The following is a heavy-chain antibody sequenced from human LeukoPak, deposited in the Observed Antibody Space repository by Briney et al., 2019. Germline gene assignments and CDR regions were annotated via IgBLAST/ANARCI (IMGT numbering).Heavy chain of an antibody. CDR1: GYTFTSYG. CDR2: ISAYNGNT. J-gene: IGHJ5*02. Sequence: ASVKASCKASGYTFTSYGISWVRQAPGQGLEWMGWISAYNGNTNYAQRLQGRVTMTTDTSTSTAYMELRSLRSDDTAVYYCARMSAGTTLPWFDPWGQGTLVTVSS. D-gene: IGHD1-7*01. V-gene: IGHV1-18*01. CDR3: ARMSAGTTLPWFDP.